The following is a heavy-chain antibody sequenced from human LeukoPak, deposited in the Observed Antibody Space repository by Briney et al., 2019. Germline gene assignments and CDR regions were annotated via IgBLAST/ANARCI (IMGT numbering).Heavy chain of an antibody. CDR3: ARVEKLWPTCFDY. D-gene: IGHD5-18*01. J-gene: IGHJ4*02. CDR2: INPNSGGT. CDR1: GYTFTGYY. Sequence: ASVKVSCKASGYTFTGYYMHWVRQAPGQGLEWMGWINPNSGGTNYAQKFQGRVTMTRDTSISTAYMELSRLRSDDTAVYYCARVEKLWPTCFDYWGQGTLVTVSS. V-gene: IGHV1-2*02.